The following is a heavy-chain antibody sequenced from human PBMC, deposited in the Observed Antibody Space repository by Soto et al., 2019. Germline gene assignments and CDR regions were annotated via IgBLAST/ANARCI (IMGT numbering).Heavy chain of an antibody. D-gene: IGHD1-1*01. CDR1: GGSFSGYY. V-gene: IGHV4-34*01. CDR2: INHSGST. CDR3: ASAMEAGTDSNYYYYMDV. Sequence: PSETLSLTCAVYGGSFSGYYWSWIRQPPGKGLEWIGEINHSGSTNYNPSLKSRVTISVDTSKNQFSLKLSSVTAADTAVYYCASAMEAGTDSNYYYYMDVWGKGTTVTVSS. J-gene: IGHJ6*03.